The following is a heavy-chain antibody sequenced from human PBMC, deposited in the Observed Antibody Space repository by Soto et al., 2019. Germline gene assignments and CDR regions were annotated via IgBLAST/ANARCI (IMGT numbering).Heavy chain of an antibody. CDR3: ARGYGSGWKN. V-gene: IGHV4-34*01. D-gene: IGHD6-19*01. J-gene: IGHJ4*02. Sequence: SGTLSRTWAVYGWSFSCYYWSWIRQPPGKGLEWIGEINHSGSTNYNPSLKSRVTISVDTSKNQFSLRLSSVTAADTAVYYCARGYGSGWKNWGQGTLVTVSS. CDR2: INHSGST. CDR1: GWSFSCYY.